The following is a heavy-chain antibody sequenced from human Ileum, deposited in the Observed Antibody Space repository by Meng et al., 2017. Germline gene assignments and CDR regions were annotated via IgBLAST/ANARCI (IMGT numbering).Heavy chain of an antibody. V-gene: IGHV3-30*03. D-gene: IGHD3-22*01. CDR1: GFTFSSYG. CDR2: MSFDGSKI. J-gene: IGHJ4*02. Sequence: QVQLVESGGVVVQPGGSLRLSCAASGFTFSSYGMHWVRQAPGKGLEWVALMSFDGSKIFYGDSVKGRFTISRDNSKNTLYLQMNSLRAEDTAVYYCAFGVCGSNCYYLESWGQGTLVTVSS. CDR3: AFGVCGSNCYYLES.